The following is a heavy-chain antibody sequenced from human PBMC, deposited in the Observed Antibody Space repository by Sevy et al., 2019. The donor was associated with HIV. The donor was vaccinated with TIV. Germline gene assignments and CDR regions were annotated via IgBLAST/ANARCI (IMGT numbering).Heavy chain of an antibody. CDR3: AGGLHIGVGAMDV. CDR1: GFTFSIYS. D-gene: IGHD2-15*01. CDR2: ISGSSGTI. J-gene: IGHJ6*02. Sequence: GGSLRLSCAASGFTFSIYSMNWVRQAPGKGLEWISYISGSSGTINYADSVKGRFTVSRDNAKNSLYLQMNSLRDEDTAVYYCAGGLHIGVGAMDVWGQGTTVTVSS. V-gene: IGHV3-48*02.